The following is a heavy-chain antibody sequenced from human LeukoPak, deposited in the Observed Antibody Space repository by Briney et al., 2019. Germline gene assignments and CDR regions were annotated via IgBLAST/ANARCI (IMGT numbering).Heavy chain of an antibody. D-gene: IGHD7-27*01. CDR3: ARRNWGMVSAFDI. CDR2: IYTSGST. V-gene: IGHV4-61*02. J-gene: IGHJ3*02. Sequence: SETLSLTCTVPGGSISSGSYYWSWIRQPAGKGLEWIGRIYTSGSTNYNPSLKSRVTISVDTSKNQFSLKLSSVTAADTAVYYCARRNWGMVSAFDIWGQGTMVTVSS. CDR1: GGSISSGSYY.